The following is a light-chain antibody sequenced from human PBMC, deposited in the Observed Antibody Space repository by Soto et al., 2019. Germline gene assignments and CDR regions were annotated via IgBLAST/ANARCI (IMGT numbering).Light chain of an antibody. Sequence: QSALTQPPSASGSPGQSVTISCTGTSSDVGNYNYVSWDQQHPGKAPKLMIYEVTRRTSGVPDRFSGSKSCNTASLTVSGLKAEDEAEYYCTSYAAGKNVVFGGGTKLTVL. V-gene: IGLV2-8*01. CDR1: SSDVGNYNY. CDR3: TSYAAGKNVV. J-gene: IGLJ2*01. CDR2: EVT.